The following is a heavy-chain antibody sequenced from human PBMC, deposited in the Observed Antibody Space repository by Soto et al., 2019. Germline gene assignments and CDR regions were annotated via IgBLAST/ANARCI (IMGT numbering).Heavy chain of an antibody. CDR1: GYTFTIYG. CDR3: ARDDYYDSSGIDY. Sequence: ASVKVSFKASGYTFTIYGISWVRQAPGQGLEWMGWISAYNGNTNYPQKLQGRVTMTTDTSTSTAYMELRSLRSDDTAVYYCARDDYYDSSGIDYWGQGTLVTVSS. V-gene: IGHV1-18*01. D-gene: IGHD3-22*01. CDR2: ISAYNGNT. J-gene: IGHJ4*02.